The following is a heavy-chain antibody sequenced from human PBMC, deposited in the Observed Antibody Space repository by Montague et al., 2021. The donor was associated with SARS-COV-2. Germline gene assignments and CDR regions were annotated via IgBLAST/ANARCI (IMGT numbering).Heavy chain of an antibody. CDR3: ARDTRIQLWSDRDYYYGMDV. CDR1: GDSVSSNSAA. D-gene: IGHD5-18*01. CDR2: TYYRSKWYN. J-gene: IGHJ6*02. V-gene: IGHV6-1*01. Sequence: CASSGDSVSSNSAAWNWIRQSPSRGLEWLGRTYYRSKWYNDYAVSVKSRITINPDTSKNQFSLQLNSVTPEDTAVYYCARDTRIQLWSDRDYYYGMDVWGQGTTVTVSS.